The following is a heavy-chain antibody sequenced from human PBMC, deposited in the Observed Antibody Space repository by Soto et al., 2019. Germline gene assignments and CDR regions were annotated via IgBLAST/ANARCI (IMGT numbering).Heavy chain of an antibody. J-gene: IGHJ6*02. CDR1: GYSFTSYW. D-gene: IGHD3-3*01. Sequence: GESLKISCKGSGYSFTSYWISWVRQMPGKGLEWMGRIDPSDSYTNYSPSFQGHVTISADKSISTAYLQWSSLKASDTAMYYCARQGTFGGTIFGVVIDYYYYGMDVWGQGTTVTVSS. CDR3: ARQGTFGGTIFGVVIDYYYYGMDV. V-gene: IGHV5-10-1*01. CDR2: IDPSDSYT.